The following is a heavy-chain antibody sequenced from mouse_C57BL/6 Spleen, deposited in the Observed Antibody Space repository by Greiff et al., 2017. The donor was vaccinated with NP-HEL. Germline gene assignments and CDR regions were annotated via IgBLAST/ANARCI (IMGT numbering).Heavy chain of an antibody. Sequence: QVQLQQPGAELVRPGSSVKLSCKASGYTFTSYWMHWVKQRPIQGLEWIGNIDPSDSETHYNQKFKDKATLTVDKSSSTAYMQLSSLTSEDSAVYYCARFYHSRPGGFAYWGQGTLVTVSA. CDR1: GYTFTSYW. CDR2: IDPSDSET. D-gene: IGHD2-12*01. J-gene: IGHJ3*01. V-gene: IGHV1-52*01. CDR3: ARFYHSRPGGFAY.